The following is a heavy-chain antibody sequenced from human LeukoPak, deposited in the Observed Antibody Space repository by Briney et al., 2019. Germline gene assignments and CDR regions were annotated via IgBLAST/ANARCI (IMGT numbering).Heavy chain of an antibody. J-gene: IGHJ4*02. CDR1: GFTVSSNY. Sequence: GGSLRLSCAASGFTVSSNYMSWVRQAPGKGLEWVSVIYSGGSTYYADSVKGRFTISRDNSKNTLYLQMNSLRAQDTAVYYCARETVRGVFDYWGQGTLVTVSS. D-gene: IGHD3-10*01. V-gene: IGHV3-53*01. CDR2: IYSGGST. CDR3: ARETVRGVFDY.